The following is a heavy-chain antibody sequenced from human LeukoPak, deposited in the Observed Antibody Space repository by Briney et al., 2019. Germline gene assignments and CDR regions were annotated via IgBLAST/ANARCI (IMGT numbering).Heavy chain of an antibody. Sequence: GGSLRLSCAASGFTFSSYWMHWVRQAPGKGLVWVSRINSDGSSTSYADSVKGRFTISRDNAKNSLYLQMNSLRAEDTAVYYCAREMLAAVAAQSWGQGTLVTVSS. CDR3: AREMLAAVAAQS. D-gene: IGHD6-19*01. CDR2: INSDGSST. V-gene: IGHV3-74*01. J-gene: IGHJ5*02. CDR1: GFTFSSYW.